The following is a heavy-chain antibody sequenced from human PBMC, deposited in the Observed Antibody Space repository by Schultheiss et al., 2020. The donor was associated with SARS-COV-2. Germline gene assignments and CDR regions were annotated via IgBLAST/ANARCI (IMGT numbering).Heavy chain of an antibody. Sequence: SETLSLTCAVSGGSISSSNWWSWVRQPPGKGLEWIGEINHSGSTNYNPSLKSRVTMSVDTSKNQFSLKLSSVTAADTAVYYCARRVGYGSGSYYSPYNWFDPWGQGTLVTVSS. J-gene: IGHJ5*02. CDR3: ARRVGYGSGSYYSPYNWFDP. D-gene: IGHD3-10*01. CDR2: INHSGST. CDR1: GGSISSSNW. V-gene: IGHV4-4*02.